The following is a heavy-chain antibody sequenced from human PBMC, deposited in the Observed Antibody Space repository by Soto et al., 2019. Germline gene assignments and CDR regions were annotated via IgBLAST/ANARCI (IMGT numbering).Heavy chain of an antibody. CDR1: GGSISSYY. Sequence: SETLSLTCTVSGGSISSYYWSWIRQPPGKGLEWIGYIYYSGSTNYSPSLKSRVTISVDTSKNQFSLKLSSVTAADTAVYYCAREDYAGAFDIWGQGTMVIVSS. CDR3: AREDYAGAFDI. J-gene: IGHJ3*02. V-gene: IGHV4-59*01. CDR2: IYYSGST. D-gene: IGHD4-17*01.